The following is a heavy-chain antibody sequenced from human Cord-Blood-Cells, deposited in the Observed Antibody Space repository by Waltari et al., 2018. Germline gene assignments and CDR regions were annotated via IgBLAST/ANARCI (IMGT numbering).Heavy chain of an antibody. CDR1: GGPFSSYA. CDR2: ILPIFGTA. J-gene: IGHJ4*02. Sequence: QVQLVQSGAEVKKPGSSVKVSCKASGGPFSSYALRWVRPAPGQGLEWMGGILPIFGTANYAQKFQGRVTITADESTSTAYMELSSLRSEDTAVYYCARRHSSSLYYFDYWGQGTLVTVSS. CDR3: ARRHSSSLYYFDY. V-gene: IGHV1-69*01. D-gene: IGHD6-13*01.